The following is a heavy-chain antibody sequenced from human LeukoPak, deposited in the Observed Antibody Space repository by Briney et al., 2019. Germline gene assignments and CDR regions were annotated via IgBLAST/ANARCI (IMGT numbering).Heavy chain of an antibody. J-gene: IGHJ5*02. CDR3: ARSPCGGDCSRNWFDP. Sequence: GASVKVSCKASGYIFIDYYIHWVRQAPGQGLEWMGVINPSGGSTRSAQKFQGRVTMTRDTSTSTVYMELSSLRSEDTAVYYCARSPCGGDCSRNWFDPRGQGTLVTVSS. CDR1: GYIFIDYY. V-gene: IGHV1-46*01. CDR2: INPSGGST. D-gene: IGHD2-21*02.